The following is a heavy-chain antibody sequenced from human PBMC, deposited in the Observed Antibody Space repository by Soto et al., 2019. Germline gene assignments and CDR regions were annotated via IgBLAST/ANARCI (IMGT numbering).Heavy chain of an antibody. J-gene: IGHJ4*02. Sequence: EVQLVESGGGLVQPGGSLRLSCAASGFTISFYWMHWVRQAPGKGLVWVSRIRGDGSSTSYADSLKGRFTISRDNAKNTVYVQMNSLRVEDTAVYYCARGVSSGWDYYFDYWGQGTLVTVSS. CDR3: ARGVSSGWDYYFDY. V-gene: IGHV3-74*01. CDR1: GFTISFYW. D-gene: IGHD6-19*01. CDR2: IRGDGSST.